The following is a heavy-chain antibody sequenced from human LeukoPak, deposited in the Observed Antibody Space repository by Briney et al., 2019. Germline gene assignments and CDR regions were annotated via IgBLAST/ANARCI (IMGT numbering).Heavy chain of an antibody. V-gene: IGHV1-2*02. CDR1: GYTFTGYY. Sequence: APVKVSCKASGYTFTGYYMHWVRQAPGQGLEWMGWINPNSGGTNYAQKFQGRVTMTRDTSISTAYMELSRLRSDDTAVYYCASATPFGYNWFDPWGQGTLVTVSS. D-gene: IGHD2-15*01. J-gene: IGHJ5*02. CDR3: ASATPFGYNWFDP. CDR2: INPNSGGT.